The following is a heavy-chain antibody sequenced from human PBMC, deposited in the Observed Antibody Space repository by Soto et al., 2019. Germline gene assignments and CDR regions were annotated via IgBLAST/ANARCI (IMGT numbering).Heavy chain of an antibody. CDR2: MNPNSGNT. V-gene: IGHV1-8*01. CDR1: GYTFTSYD. D-gene: IGHD6-19*01. J-gene: IGHJ4*02. CDR3: ARGPGYSSGWYKTIDFDY. Sequence: QVQLVQSGAEVKKPGASVKVSCKASGYTFTSYDINWVRQATGQGLEWMGWMNPNSGNTGYAQKFQGRVTMTRNTSISTADMELSSVRSEDTAVYYCARGPGYSSGWYKTIDFDYWGQGTLVTVSS.